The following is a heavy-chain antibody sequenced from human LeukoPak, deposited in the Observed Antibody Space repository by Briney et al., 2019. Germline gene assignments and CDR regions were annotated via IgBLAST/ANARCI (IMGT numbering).Heavy chain of an antibody. J-gene: IGHJ4*02. V-gene: IGHV1-8*01. D-gene: IGHD3-22*01. CDR1: GYTFTSYD. CDR3: ARGLPTYYYDSSDIDY. Sequence: GASVKVSCKASGYTFTSYDINWVRQATGQGLEWMGWMNPNSGNTGYAQKFQGRVTMTRSTSISTAYMELSSLRSEDTAVYYCARGLPTYYYDSSDIDYWGQGTLVTVSS. CDR2: MNPNSGNT.